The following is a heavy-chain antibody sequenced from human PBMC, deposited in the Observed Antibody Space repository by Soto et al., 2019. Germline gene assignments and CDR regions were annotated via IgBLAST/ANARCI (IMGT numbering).Heavy chain of an antibody. CDR3: ARVETTEPNDGGYFNGMDV. Sequence: XGALSLTCTVPGASISGYDWSWIGQPPGEGLEWIGYIYYSGSTSYNPSLKSRVTISLDMSKNQFSLKLSSVTAADTAVYYCARVETTEPNDGGYFNGMDVWGQGTTVTVSS. V-gene: IGHV4-59*01. D-gene: IGHD4-17*01. J-gene: IGHJ6*02. CDR2: IYYSGST. CDR1: GASISGYD.